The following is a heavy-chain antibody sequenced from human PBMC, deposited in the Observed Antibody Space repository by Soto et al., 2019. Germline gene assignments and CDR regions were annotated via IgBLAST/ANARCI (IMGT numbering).Heavy chain of an antibody. CDR2: ISGSGNII. Sequence: QVQLVESGGGLVKPGGSLGLSCAASGFTFSDYHMSWIRQAPGKGLEWVSYISGSGNIIYYADSVKGRFTISRDNAKSSLYLQMNSLRDEDTAVYYCARDLPESLSPPYYYDYVDVWGKGTTVTVSS. CDR3: ARDLPESLSPPYYYDYVDV. D-gene: IGHD3-3*01. J-gene: IGHJ6*03. CDR1: GFTFSDYH. V-gene: IGHV3-11*01.